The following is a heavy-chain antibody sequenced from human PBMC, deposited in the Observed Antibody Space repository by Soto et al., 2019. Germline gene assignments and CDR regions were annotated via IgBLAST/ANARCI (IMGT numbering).Heavy chain of an antibody. Sequence: GGSLRLSCAASGFPFSSYGTHWVRPAPGKGLEWVAVIWYDGSNKYYADSVKGRFTISRDNSKNTLYLQMNSLRAEDTAVYYCARDPPQRYCSSTSCLLYYYYYYMDVWGKGATVTVSS. D-gene: IGHD2-2*01. V-gene: IGHV3-33*01. CDR2: IWYDGSNK. CDR1: GFPFSSYG. J-gene: IGHJ6*03. CDR3: ARDPPQRYCSSTSCLLYYYYYYMDV.